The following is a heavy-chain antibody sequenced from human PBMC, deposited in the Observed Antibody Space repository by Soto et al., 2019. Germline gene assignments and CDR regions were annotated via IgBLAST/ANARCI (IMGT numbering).Heavy chain of an antibody. CDR3: ARGDSTDCSNGVCSFFYNHDMHV. J-gene: IGHJ6*02. Sequence: ASVKVSCKASGYSFTDYHIHWVRQAPGQGLEWLGRINPKSGGTSTAQKFQGWVTMTTDTSISTASMELTRLTSDDTAIYYCARGDSTDCSNGVCSFFYNHDMHVWGQGTTVTVSS. CDR2: INPKSGGT. V-gene: IGHV1-2*04. CDR1: GYSFTDYH. D-gene: IGHD2-8*01.